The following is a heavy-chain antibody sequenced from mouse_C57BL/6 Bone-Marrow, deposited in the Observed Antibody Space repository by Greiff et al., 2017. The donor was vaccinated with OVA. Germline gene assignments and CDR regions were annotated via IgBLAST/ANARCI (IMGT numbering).Heavy chain of an antibody. CDR1: GFSLTSYG. CDR2: IWSGGST. CDR3: ARNNYYGSSHPMDY. J-gene: IGHJ4*01. D-gene: IGHD1-1*01. Sequence: QVQLKESGPGLVQPSQSLSITCTVSGFSLTSYGVHWVRQSPGKGLEWLGVIWSGGSTDYNAAFISRLSISKDNSKSQVFFKMNSLKADDTAIYNDARNNYYGSSHPMDYWGQGTSVTVSS. V-gene: IGHV2-2*01.